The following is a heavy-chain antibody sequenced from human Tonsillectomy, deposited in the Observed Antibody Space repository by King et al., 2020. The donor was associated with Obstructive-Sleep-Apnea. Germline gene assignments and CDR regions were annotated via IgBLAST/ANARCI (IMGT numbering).Heavy chain of an antibody. D-gene: IGHD2-15*01. CDR3: ARDEGYCGGDSCYYQFDY. J-gene: IGHJ4*02. V-gene: IGHV1-2*04. CDR1: GYIFTGYY. Sequence: VQLVESGAEVERPGASVKVSCKASGYIFTGYYIHWVRQAPGQGLEWMGWINPKSGGTNYAQKFQGWVTMTRNTSISTVYMELSRLRSDDTAVYYCARDEGYCGGDSCYYQFDYWGQGALVTVSS. CDR2: INPKSGGT.